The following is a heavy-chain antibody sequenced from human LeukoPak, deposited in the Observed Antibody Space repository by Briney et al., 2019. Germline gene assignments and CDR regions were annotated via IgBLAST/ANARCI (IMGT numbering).Heavy chain of an antibody. D-gene: IGHD2-2*01. J-gene: IGHJ3*01. CDR1: GGTFSSYA. Sequence: SVKVSCKASGGTFSSYAISWVRQAPGQGREWMGGIIPIFGTANYAQKFQGRVTITTDESTSTAYMELSSLRSEDTAVYYCARTQGYCSSTSCYGVWGQGTMVTVSS. V-gene: IGHV1-69*05. CDR3: ARTQGYCSSTSCYGV. CDR2: IIPIFGTA.